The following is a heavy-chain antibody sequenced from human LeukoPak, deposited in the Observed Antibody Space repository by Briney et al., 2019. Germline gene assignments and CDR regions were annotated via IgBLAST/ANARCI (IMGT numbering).Heavy chain of an antibody. CDR1: GFTFSSYA. Sequence: GRSLRLSCAASGFTFSSYAMHWVRQAPGEGLEWVAVISYDGSNKYYADSVKGRFTISRDNSKNTLYLQMNSLRAEDTAVYYCARAPIVVVTAIQVYYFDYWGQGTLVTVSS. CDR3: ARAPIVVVTAIQVYYFDY. CDR2: ISYDGSNK. J-gene: IGHJ4*02. V-gene: IGHV3-30*04. D-gene: IGHD2-21*02.